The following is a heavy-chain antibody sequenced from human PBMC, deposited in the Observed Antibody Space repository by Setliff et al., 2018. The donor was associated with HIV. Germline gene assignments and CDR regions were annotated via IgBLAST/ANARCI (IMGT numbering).Heavy chain of an antibody. V-gene: IGHV4-59*08. CDR3: ARQITMVRGVYQPYYYYYMDV. D-gene: IGHD3-10*01. Sequence: PSETLSLTCSVSGISINGYYWSWIRQSPRTRLEWIGYVSSIGSTNYNPSLKSRVTISVDTSKNQFSLKLSSVTAADTAVYYCARQITMVRGVYQPYYYYYMDVWGKGTTVTVSS. J-gene: IGHJ6*03. CDR2: VSSIGST. CDR1: GISINGYY.